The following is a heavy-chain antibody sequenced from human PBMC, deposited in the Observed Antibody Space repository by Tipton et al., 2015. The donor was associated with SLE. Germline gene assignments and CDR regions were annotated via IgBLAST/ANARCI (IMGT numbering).Heavy chain of an antibody. Sequence: QSGPEVKKPGASVKVSCKASGYTFINYAIHWVRQAPGQGLEWMGIINPSGGSTSYAQKFQGRATMTRDTSTSPVYMELSSLRSEDTAVYYCAREDLIQSGYDPFDYWGQGTLVTVSS. D-gene: IGHD5-12*01. V-gene: IGHV1-46*03. J-gene: IGHJ4*02. CDR1: GYTFINYA. CDR2: INPSGGST. CDR3: AREDLIQSGYDPFDY.